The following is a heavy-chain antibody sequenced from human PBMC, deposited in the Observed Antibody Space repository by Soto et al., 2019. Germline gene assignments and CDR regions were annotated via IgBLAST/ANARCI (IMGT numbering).Heavy chain of an antibody. CDR3: ARAPGYCSGGSCYFYGMDV. J-gene: IGHJ6*02. V-gene: IGHV1-2*04. Sequence: ASVKVSCKASGDSFANYYIHWVRQAPERGLEWMGWINPNSGGTNYAQKFQGWVTMTRDTSISTAYMELSRLRSDDTAVYYCARAPGYCSGGSCYFYGMDVWGQGTTVTVSS. CDR1: GDSFANYY. D-gene: IGHD2-15*01. CDR2: INPNSGGT.